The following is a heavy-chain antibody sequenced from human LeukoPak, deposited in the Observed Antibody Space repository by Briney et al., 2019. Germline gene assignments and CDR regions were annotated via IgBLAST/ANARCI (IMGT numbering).Heavy chain of an antibody. Sequence: PSETLSLTCAVYGGSFSGYYWSWIRQPPGKGLEWIGEINHSGSTNYNPSLKSRVTISVDTSKNQFSLKLSSVTAADTAVYYCARPFDAFDIWGQGTMVTVSS. CDR1: GGSFSGYY. CDR3: ARPFDAFDI. J-gene: IGHJ3*02. CDR2: INHSGST. V-gene: IGHV4-34*01.